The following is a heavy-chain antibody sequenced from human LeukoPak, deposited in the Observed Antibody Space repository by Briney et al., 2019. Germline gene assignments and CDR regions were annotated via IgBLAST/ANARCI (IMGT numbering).Heavy chain of an antibody. Sequence: ASVKVSCKASGYTFTGYYMHWVRQAPGQGLEWMGWINPNSGGTNYAQKFQGRVTMTRDTSISTAYMELSRLRSDDTAVYYCARAKFHCSSTSCYPFYGMDVWGQGTTVTVSS. D-gene: IGHD2-2*01. CDR1: GYTFTGYY. CDR3: ARAKFHCSSTSCYPFYGMDV. J-gene: IGHJ6*02. CDR2: INPNSGGT. V-gene: IGHV1-2*02.